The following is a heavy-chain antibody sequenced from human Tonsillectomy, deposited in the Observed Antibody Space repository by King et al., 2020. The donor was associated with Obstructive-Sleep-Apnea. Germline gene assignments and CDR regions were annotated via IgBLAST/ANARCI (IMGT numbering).Heavy chain of an antibody. D-gene: IGHD6-13*01. V-gene: IGHV3-30*04. CDR2: ISFDGSNK. Sequence: VQLVESGGGVVQPGRSLRLSCAASGFTFSSYAMHWVRQAPGKGLEGVAVISFDGSNKYYADSVKGRFTISRDNSKNTLYLQMNSLRTEDTAVYYCAGEGDSTSLSFDYWGQGTLVTVSS. J-gene: IGHJ4*02. CDR1: GFTFSSYA. CDR3: AGEGDSTSLSFDY.